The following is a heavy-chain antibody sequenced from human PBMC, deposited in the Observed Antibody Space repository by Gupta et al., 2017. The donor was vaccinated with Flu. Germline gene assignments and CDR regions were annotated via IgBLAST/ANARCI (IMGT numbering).Heavy chain of an antibody. Sequence: GPTAVKPTQTLTLTCTFSGFSVNTNGEGVAWIRQPPGKALEWLALIYWDDDKRYNPSLKSRLTITKDTSKNQVVLTMTNMDPVDTATYYCARPHVIGFLEWLSSGPYYFDDWGQGTLVTVSS. CDR1: GFSVNTNGEG. D-gene: IGHD3-3*02. CDR2: IYWDDDK. J-gene: IGHJ4*02. V-gene: IGHV2-5*02. CDR3: ARPHVIGFLEWLSSGPYYFDD.